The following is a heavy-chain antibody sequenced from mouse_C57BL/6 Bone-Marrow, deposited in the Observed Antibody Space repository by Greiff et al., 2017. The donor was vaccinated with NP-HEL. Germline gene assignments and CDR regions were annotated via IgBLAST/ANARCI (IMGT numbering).Heavy chain of an antibody. CDR3: TYYYGSSYVRDY. CDR1: GFTFSNYW. D-gene: IGHD1-1*01. J-gene: IGHJ2*01. V-gene: IGHV6-3*01. Sequence: EVKVVESGGGLVQPGGSMKLSCVASGFTFSNYWMNWVRQSPEKGLEWVAQIRLKSDNYATHYAESVKGRFTISRDDSKSSVYLQMNNLRAEDTGIYYCTYYYGSSYVRDYWGQGTTLTVSS. CDR2: IRLKSDNYAT.